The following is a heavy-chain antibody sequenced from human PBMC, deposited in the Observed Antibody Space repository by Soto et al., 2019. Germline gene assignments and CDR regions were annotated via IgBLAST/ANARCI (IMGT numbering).Heavy chain of an antibody. Sequence: QVHLVQSGAEVKKPGSSVKVSCKAAGGTFSTYTLIWVRQAPGQGLEWMGRIIPMLTVTNSAQKFQGRVTLTADKSTNTAFMELTSLGSDDTAGYYCSVGSWSAETFDVWGQGTMVTVSS. J-gene: IGHJ3*01. D-gene: IGHD2-2*01. CDR1: GGTFSTYT. CDR3: SVGSWSAETFDV. V-gene: IGHV1-69*02. CDR2: IIPMLTVT.